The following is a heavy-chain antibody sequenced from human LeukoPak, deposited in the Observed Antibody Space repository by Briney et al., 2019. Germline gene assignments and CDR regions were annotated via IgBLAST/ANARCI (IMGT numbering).Heavy chain of an antibody. CDR3: ASRMG. D-gene: IGHD2-8*01. CDR1: GFTFSTYA. J-gene: IGHJ4*02. Sequence: PGGSLRLSCAASGFTFSTYAMNWVRQAPGKGLEWVANIKQDGSEKYYVDSVKGRFTISRDNAKNSLYLQMNSLRAEDTAVYYCASRMGWGQGTLVTVSS. CDR2: IKQDGSEK. V-gene: IGHV3-7*01.